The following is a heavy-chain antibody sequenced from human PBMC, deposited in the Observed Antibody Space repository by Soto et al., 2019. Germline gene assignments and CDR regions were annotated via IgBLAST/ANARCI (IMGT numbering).Heavy chain of an antibody. CDR1: GGSISSSSYY. D-gene: IGHD3-9*01. Sequence: SETLSLTCTVSGGSISSSSYYWGWIRQPPGKGLEWIGSIYYSGSTYYNPSLKSRVTISVDTSKNQFSLKLSSVTAADTAVYYCARASDILAWFDPWGQGTLVTV. CDR2: IYYSGST. CDR3: ARASDILAWFDP. V-gene: IGHV4-39*01. J-gene: IGHJ5*02.